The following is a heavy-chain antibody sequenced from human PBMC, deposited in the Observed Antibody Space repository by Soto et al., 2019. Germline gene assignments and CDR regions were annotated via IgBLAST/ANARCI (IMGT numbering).Heavy chain of an antibody. D-gene: IGHD2-15*01. CDR2: IFYTGSP. CDR1: SGSITSTSYY. V-gene: IGHV4-39*01. J-gene: IGHJ1*01. CDR3: ARQRIYCSGGSCYRPYFHP. Sequence: QLQLQESGPGLVKPSETLSLTCTVSSGSITSTSYYWVWIRQPPGKGLEWIGSIFYTGSPYYNPPLHRRSPISVDTSKGQFFLKLTSVAAADTAVYYCARQRIYCSGGSCYRPYFHPWGQGTLVSVSS.